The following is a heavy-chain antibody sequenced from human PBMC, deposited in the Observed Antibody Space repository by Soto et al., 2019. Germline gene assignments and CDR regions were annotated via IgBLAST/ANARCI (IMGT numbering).Heavy chain of an antibody. CDR1: GYIFSSFG. V-gene: IGHV1-18*01. Sequence: HVQLVQSGDEVMKPGASVKVSCKASGYIFSSFGISWVRQVPGQGLEWMGWINTYNGDTNYAPKVQGRVTLTTQPSTSTACMELRSLISDDTAAYYCARGYCSFASGSVDLWGQGTLVNVSS. CDR2: INTYNGDT. D-gene: IGHD2-15*01. J-gene: IGHJ4*02. CDR3: ARGYCSFASGSVDL.